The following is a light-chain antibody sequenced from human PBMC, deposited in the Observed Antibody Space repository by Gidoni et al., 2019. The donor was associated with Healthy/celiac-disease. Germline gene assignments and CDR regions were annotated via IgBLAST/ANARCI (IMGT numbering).Light chain of an antibody. Sequence: DIHMTHSPSTLSASVGDSVTITRRASQSISSWLYWYQQKPGKAPKLLIYKASSLESGVPSRFSGSGSGTEFTLTISSLQPDDFATYYCQQYNSYPYTFGQGTKLEIK. CDR2: KAS. V-gene: IGKV1-5*03. J-gene: IGKJ2*01. CDR1: QSISSW. CDR3: QQYNSYPYT.